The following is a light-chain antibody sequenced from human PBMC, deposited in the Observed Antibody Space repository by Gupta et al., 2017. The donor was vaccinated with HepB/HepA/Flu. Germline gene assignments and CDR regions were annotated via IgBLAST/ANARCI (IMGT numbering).Light chain of an antibody. V-gene: IGKV3-20*01. CDR2: GAS. CDR3: QHDGTSLGT. J-gene: IGKJ1*01. Sequence: EMVLTQSPGTLSLSPGERATISCRASLSISSGSLAWYQQKPGQAPRLRIYGASSRATGVPDRFSGSWSGTDFTLTITRLEPEDFAVYYCQHDGTSLGTFGQGTKVEIK. CDR1: LSISSGS.